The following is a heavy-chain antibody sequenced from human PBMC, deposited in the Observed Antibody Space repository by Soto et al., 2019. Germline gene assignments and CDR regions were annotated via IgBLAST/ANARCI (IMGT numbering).Heavy chain of an antibody. J-gene: IGHJ2*01. CDR3: ARPGYYGSGGVGDFDL. D-gene: IGHD3-10*01. CDR1: GGSISSSSYY. Sequence: QLQLQESGPGLVKPSETLSLTCTVSGGSISSSSYYWGWIRQPPGKGLEWIGSIYYSGSTYYNPSLKSRVTISVDTSKNQFPLKLSSVTAADTAVYYCARPGYYGSGGVGDFDLWGRGTLVTVSS. V-gene: IGHV4-39*01. CDR2: IYYSGST.